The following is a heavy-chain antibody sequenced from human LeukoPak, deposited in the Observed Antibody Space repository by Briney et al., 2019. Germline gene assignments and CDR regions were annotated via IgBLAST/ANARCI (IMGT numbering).Heavy chain of an antibody. V-gene: IGHV4-4*07. CDR3: ARVHIVTGAYFDS. CDR2: IYTSYFT. Sequence: PSETLSLTRTIPGDSMSGDSWSWLRPPAGKELEWIGRIYTSYFTEYTLSLAGRVTMSLDTSKPQFSLMLDSVTAADTAIYYCARVHIVTGAYFDSWGQGALVTVSS. D-gene: IGHD2-21*02. CDR1: GDSMSGDS. J-gene: IGHJ4*02.